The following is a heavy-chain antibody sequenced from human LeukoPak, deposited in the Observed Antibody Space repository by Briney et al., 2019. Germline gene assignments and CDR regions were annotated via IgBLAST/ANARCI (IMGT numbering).Heavy chain of an antibody. CDR1: GFTFSSYS. J-gene: IGHJ3*02. Sequence: PGGSLRLSCAASGFTFSSYSMNWVRQAPGKGLEWVSSISSSSSYIYYADSVKGRFTISRDNAKNSLYLQMNSLGAEDTAVYYCARDLDTVTTAFDIWGQGTMVTVSS. D-gene: IGHD4-17*01. V-gene: IGHV3-21*01. CDR2: ISSSSSYI. CDR3: ARDLDTVTTAFDI.